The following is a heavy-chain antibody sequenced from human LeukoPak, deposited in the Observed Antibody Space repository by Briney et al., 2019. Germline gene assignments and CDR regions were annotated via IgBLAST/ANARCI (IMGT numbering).Heavy chain of an antibody. CDR3: ATSLSGWGSYYHRDV. D-gene: IGHD3-16*01. J-gene: IGHJ6*03. V-gene: IGHV3-30*03. CDR1: GFTFRNYG. Sequence: GRSLRLSCAASGFTFRNYGMHWVRQAPGKGLEWVAVISYDGSNKYYADSVKGRFTISRDNSKNTLYLQMNSLRAEDTAVYYCATSLSGWGSYYHRDVWGKGTTVIVSS. CDR2: ISYDGSNK.